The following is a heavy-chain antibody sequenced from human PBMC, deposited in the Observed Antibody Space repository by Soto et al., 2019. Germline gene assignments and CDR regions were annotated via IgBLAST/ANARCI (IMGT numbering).Heavy chain of an antibody. Sequence: EVHLVESGGGLVQPGRSLRLSCAASGFTFDDFAMHWVRQVPGKGLEWVSSISWNSGNIVYADSVKGRFTISRDSAKNSLYSQMNSLRTEDTALYYCAKGAVTSIFGYFDYWGQGTLVTVSS. J-gene: IGHJ4*02. CDR2: ISWNSGNI. V-gene: IGHV3-9*01. D-gene: IGHD3-3*01. CDR3: AKGAVTSIFGYFDY. CDR1: GFTFDDFA.